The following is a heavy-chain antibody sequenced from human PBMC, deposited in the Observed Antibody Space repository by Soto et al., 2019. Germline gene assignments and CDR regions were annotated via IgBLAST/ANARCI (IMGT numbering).Heavy chain of an antibody. CDR2: MNPNSGNT. CDR3: ARAESLRFDYYYYGMDV. CDR1: GYTFIGYD. Sequence: QVQLVQSGAEVKKPGASVKVSCKASGYTFIGYDINWVRQATGQGLEWMGWMNPNSGNTGSAQKFQGRVTIPRNTPISTAYLELSGMTSEDTAVYYYARAESLRFDYYYYGMDVWGQGTTVTVSS. D-gene: IGHD3-16*01. V-gene: IGHV1-8*01. J-gene: IGHJ6*02.